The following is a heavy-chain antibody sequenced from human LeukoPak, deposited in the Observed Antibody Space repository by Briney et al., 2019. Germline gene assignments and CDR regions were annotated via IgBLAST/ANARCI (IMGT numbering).Heavy chain of an antibody. V-gene: IGHV3-11*04. CDR1: GFTFSDYY. J-gene: IGHJ4*02. CDR3: AKLKIVVVPAASDY. CDR2: ISDSGNTI. D-gene: IGHD2-2*01. Sequence: KTGGSLRLSCAASGFTFSDYYMSWIRQAPGKGLEWVSYISDSGNTIYYADSVKGRFTISRDNAKNTLYLQMNSLRAEDPAVYYCAKLKIVVVPAASDYWGQGTLATAPS.